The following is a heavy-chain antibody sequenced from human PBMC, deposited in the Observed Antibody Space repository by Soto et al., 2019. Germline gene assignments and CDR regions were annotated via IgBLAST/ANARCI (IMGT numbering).Heavy chain of an antibody. CDR1: GYSFTSYW. J-gene: IGHJ4*02. V-gene: IGHV5-51*01. Sequence: GESLKISCKGSGYSFTSYWIGWVRQMPGKGLEWMGIIYPGDSDTRYSPSFQGQVTISADKSISTAYLQWSSLKASDTAMYYCARSIVVVPAAMYYFDYWGQGTLVTVSS. CDR2: IYPGDSDT. CDR3: ARSIVVVPAAMYYFDY. D-gene: IGHD2-2*01.